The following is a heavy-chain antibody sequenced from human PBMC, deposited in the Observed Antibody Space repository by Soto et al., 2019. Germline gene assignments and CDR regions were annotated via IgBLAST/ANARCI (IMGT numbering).Heavy chain of an antibody. V-gene: IGHV3-30-3*01. J-gene: IGHJ4*02. CDR1: GFMFSSYA. CDR3: ARAGGLLIDY. Sequence: QVQLVESGGGVVQPGRSLRLSCAASGFMFSSYAMHWVRQAPGKGLEWVAVKTYDGSNKYYADSVKGRFTISRDNSKNTLYLQMNSVRAEDTAVYYCARAGGLLIDYWGQGTLVTVSS. CDR2: KTYDGSNK. D-gene: IGHD1-26*01.